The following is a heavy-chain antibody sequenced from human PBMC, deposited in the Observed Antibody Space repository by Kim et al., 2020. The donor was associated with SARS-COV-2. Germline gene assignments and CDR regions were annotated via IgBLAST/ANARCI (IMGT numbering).Heavy chain of an antibody. J-gene: IGHJ4*02. V-gene: IGHV1-3*01. D-gene: IGHD4-4*01. CDR2: KT. Sequence: KTKNSQKVQGRVTITRDTSANTAYMDLRSLTFEDTAIYYCARDMNPTVYDYWGQGTLVTVSS. CDR3: ARDMNPTVYDY.